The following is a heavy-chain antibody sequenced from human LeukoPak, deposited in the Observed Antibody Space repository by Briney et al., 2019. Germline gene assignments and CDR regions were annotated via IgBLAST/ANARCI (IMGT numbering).Heavy chain of an antibody. CDR1: GGSFSGYY. Sequence: SETLSLTCAVYGGSFSGYYWSWIRQPPGKGLEWIGEINHSGSTNYNPSLKSRVTISVDTSKNQFSLKLSAVTAADTAVYYCARGNSGNYYIYYYYYMDVWGKGTTVTASS. V-gene: IGHV4-34*01. D-gene: IGHD3-10*01. J-gene: IGHJ6*03. CDR3: ARGNSGNYYIYYYYYMDV. CDR2: INHSGST.